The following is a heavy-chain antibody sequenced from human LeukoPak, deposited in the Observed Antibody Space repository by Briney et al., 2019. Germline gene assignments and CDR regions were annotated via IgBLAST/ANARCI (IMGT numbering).Heavy chain of an antibody. V-gene: IGHV5-51*01. CDR1: GYSFTSYW. J-gene: IGHJ6*03. Sequence: GESLKISCKGSGYSFTSYWIGWVRQMPGKGLEWMGIIYPGDSDTRYSPSFQGQVTISADKSISTAYLQWSSLKASDTAVYYCASCGYCSSTSDNYYYYMDVWGKGTTVTVSS. D-gene: IGHD2-2*03. CDR3: ASCGYCSSTSDNYYYYMDV. CDR2: IYPGDSDT.